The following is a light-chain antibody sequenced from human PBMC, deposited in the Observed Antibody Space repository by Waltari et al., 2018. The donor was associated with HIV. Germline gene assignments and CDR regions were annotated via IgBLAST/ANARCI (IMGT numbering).Light chain of an antibody. V-gene: IGKV4-1*01. CDR2: WAS. Sequence: DIVMHQSPESPVVSLGARAPITRKSRQNILYKSNSMYYVAWYQKKLGQSATLLIYWASTRQSGVPDRFSGSGSGTNFTLTINTLQAEDVGVYYCQQYFQPPLTFGPGTKV. CDR3: QQYFQPPLT. CDR1: QNILYKSNSMYY. J-gene: IGKJ3*01.